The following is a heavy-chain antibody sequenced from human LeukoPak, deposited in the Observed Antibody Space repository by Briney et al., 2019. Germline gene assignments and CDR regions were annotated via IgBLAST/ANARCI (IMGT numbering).Heavy chain of an antibody. D-gene: IGHD3-22*01. J-gene: IGHJ4*02. V-gene: IGHV1-46*01. CDR1: GYTFTSYY. CDR3: ARDRGGYYDDSSGYYPPDY. CDR2: INPSGGST. Sequence: ASVKVSCKASGYTFTSYYMHWVRQAPGQGLEWMGIINPSGGSTSYAQKFQGRVTMTRNTSISTAYMELSSLRSEDTAVYYCARDRGGYYDDSSGYYPPDYWGQGTLVTVSS.